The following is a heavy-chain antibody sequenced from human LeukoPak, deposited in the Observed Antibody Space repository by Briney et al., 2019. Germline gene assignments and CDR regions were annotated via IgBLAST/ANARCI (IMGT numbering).Heavy chain of an antibody. D-gene: IGHD1-26*01. Sequence: PGGSLRLSCAASGFTFSSYEMNWVRQAPGKGLEWVSYISSTGSTIYYADSVKGRFTISRDNAKNSLYLQINSLRAEDTAVYYCAREWELDDAFDIWGQGTMATVSS. CDR2: ISSTGSTI. CDR1: GFTFSSYE. CDR3: AREWELDDAFDI. V-gene: IGHV3-48*03. J-gene: IGHJ3*02.